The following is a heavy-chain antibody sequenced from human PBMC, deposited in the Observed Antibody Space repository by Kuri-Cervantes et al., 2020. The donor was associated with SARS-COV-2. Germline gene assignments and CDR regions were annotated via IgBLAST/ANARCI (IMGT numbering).Heavy chain of an antibody. J-gene: IGHJ4*02. Sequence: GGSLRLSCAASGFTFSSYAMSWVRQAPGKGLERVSSISESGIVTSYADSLKGRLTISRDNFRNTLSLQMTDLRVDDTAIYYCATNRDSNYFDNWGQGTLVTVSS. CDR3: ATNRDSNYFDN. V-gene: IGHV3-23*01. D-gene: IGHD1-14*01. CDR1: GFTFSSYA. CDR2: ISESGIVT.